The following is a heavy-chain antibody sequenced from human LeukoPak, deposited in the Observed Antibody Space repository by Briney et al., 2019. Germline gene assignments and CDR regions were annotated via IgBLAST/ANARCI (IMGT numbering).Heavy chain of an antibody. CDR3: ARRLTQYDCFDP. CDR2: TYYRSTWYN. CDR1: GDSVSSNSVT. D-gene: IGHD2-2*01. J-gene: IGHJ5*02. V-gene: IGHV6-1*01. Sequence: SQTLSLTCAISGDSVSSNSVTWNWIWQSPSRGLEWLGRTYYRSTWYNDYAVSVRGRITVNPDTSKNQFSLHLNSVTPEDTAVYYCARRLTQYDCFDPWGQGTLVTVSS.